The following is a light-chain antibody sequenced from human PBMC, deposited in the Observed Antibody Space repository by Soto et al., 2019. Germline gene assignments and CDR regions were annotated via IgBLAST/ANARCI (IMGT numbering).Light chain of an antibody. V-gene: IGKV3-11*01. Sequence: IVLPQSPSTLSLSPGERSTLSCMASQSVSSYLAWYQQKPGQAPRLLIYDASNRATGIPARFSGSGSGTDFTLTISSLEPEDFAVYYCQQRSNWPRSFGQGTRLEIK. CDR2: DAS. CDR3: QQRSNWPRS. CDR1: QSVSSY. J-gene: IGKJ5*01.